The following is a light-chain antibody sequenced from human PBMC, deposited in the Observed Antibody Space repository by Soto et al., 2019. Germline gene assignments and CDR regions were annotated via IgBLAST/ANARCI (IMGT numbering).Light chain of an antibody. Sequence: EIVMTQSPATLSVSPGERVTLSCRASQSIYNKVAWYQQKPGQAPRLLIYGASTRATGISARFSGSGSGTDFTLTISRLEPEDCAVYYCQHYTTSSITFGQGTRLEIK. CDR1: QSIYNK. CDR2: GAS. CDR3: QHYTTSSIT. V-gene: IGKV3-15*01. J-gene: IGKJ5*01.